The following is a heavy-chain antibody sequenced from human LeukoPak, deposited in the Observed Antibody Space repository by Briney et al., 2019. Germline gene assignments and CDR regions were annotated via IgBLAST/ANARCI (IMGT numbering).Heavy chain of an antibody. V-gene: IGHV6-1*01. CDR1: GDSVSSKSV. J-gene: IGHJ3*02. Sequence: SQTLSLTCGISGDSVSSKSVWNWIRQSPSRGLEWLGRVYYRSKWSKNYAVSVKSRITINPDTSTNQFSLQLSSVTAEDTAVYYCAKWGSPDDAFDIWGQGTMVTVSS. CDR3: AKWGSPDDAFDI. CDR2: VYYRSKWSK. D-gene: IGHD3-16*01.